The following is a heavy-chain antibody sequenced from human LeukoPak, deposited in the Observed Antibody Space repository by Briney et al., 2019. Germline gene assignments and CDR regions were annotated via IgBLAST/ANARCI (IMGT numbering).Heavy chain of an antibody. CDR3: AQDTTTAYYDFWSGYVYYNWFDP. Sequence: SETLSLTCTVSGGSISSSSYYWGWIRQPAGKGLEWIGRIYTSGSTYYNPSLKSRVTMSVDTSKNQFSLKLSSVTAADTAVYYCAQDTTTAYYDFWSGYVYYNWFDPWGQGTLVTVSS. J-gene: IGHJ5*02. CDR1: GGSISSSSYY. V-gene: IGHV4-61*02. D-gene: IGHD3-3*01. CDR2: IYTSGST.